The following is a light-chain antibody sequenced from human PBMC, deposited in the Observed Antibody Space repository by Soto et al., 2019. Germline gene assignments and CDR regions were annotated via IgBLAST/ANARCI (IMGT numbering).Light chain of an antibody. CDR1: SSDVGGYNY. V-gene: IGLV2-14*01. CDR3: SSYTNTISRYA. CDR2: EVS. J-gene: IGLJ1*01. Sequence: QSALTQPASVSGSPGQSITISCTGTSSDVGGYNYVSWFQHHPGKAPKLIIYEVSYRPSGVSERFSGSKSGDTASLTISGLQAQDEADYCCSSYTNTISRYAFGTGTKVTVL.